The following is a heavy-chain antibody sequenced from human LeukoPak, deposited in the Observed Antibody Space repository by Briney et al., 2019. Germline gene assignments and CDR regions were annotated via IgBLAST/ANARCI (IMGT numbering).Heavy chain of an antibody. CDR3: ARRGITYSSSFFEF. D-gene: IGHD6-13*01. J-gene: IGHJ4*02. CDR2: IFYSGST. V-gene: IGHV4-39*01. CDR1: GGSISGGKDF. Sequence: SETLSLTCTVSGGSISGGKDFWGWIRQPPGKGLEWIGSIFYSGSTYYNPSLKSRVAISVDTSRNEFSLKVMSATVADTAVYYCARRGITYSSSFFEFWGQGALVTVSS.